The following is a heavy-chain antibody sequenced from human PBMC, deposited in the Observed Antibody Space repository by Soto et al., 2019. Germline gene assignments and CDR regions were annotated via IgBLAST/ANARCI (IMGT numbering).Heavy chain of an antibody. CDR2: ISSSGSTI. D-gene: IGHD2-8*01. V-gene: IGHV3-11*01. CDR1: GFTFSDYY. CDR3: ARDSQDIVLMVYAPDAFDI. J-gene: IGHJ3*02. Sequence: GGSLRLSCVASGFTFSDYYMSWIRQAPGKGLEWVSYISSSGSTIYYADSVKGRFTISRDNAKNSLYLQMNSLRAEDTAVYYCARDSQDIVLMVYAPDAFDIWGQGTMVTVSS.